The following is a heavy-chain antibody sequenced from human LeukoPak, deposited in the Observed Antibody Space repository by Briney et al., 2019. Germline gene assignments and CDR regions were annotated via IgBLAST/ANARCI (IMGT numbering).Heavy chain of an antibody. CDR3: ARDSPLLWFGELLGYYFDY. J-gene: IGHJ4*02. CDR1: GYTFTSYY. V-gene: IGHV1-46*03. D-gene: IGHD3-10*01. Sequence: LRASVKVSCKASGYTFTSYYVHWVRQAPGQGLEWMGIINPSGGSTSYAQKFQGRVTMTRDSSTSTVYMELSSLRSEDTAVYYCARDSPLLWFGELLGYYFDYWGQGTLVTVSS. CDR2: INPSGGST.